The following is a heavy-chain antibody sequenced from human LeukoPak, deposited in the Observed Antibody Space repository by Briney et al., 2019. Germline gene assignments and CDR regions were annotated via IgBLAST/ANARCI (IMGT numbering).Heavy chain of an antibody. Sequence: AGGSLRLSCAASGFTFSNYWIHWVRQAPGKGLEWVAGIKDDGSEKYYVDSVKGRFIISRDNAKNSLYLQMNSLRAEDTAVYYCAKDRGGSYTLSLDYWGQGTLVTVSS. CDR3: AKDRGGSYTLSLDY. D-gene: IGHD1-26*01. V-gene: IGHV3-7*03. CDR1: GFTFSNYW. J-gene: IGHJ4*02. CDR2: IKDDGSEK.